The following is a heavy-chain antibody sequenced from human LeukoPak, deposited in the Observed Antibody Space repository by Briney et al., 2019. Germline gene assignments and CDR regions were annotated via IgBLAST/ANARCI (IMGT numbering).Heavy chain of an antibody. J-gene: IGHJ3*02. CDR3: ARVGYYYDSSGYYWDAFDI. CDR1: GFTFSSYS. V-gene: IGHV3-21*01. CDR2: ISSSSSYI. Sequence: GGSLRLSCAASGFTFSSYSMNWVRQAPGKGLEWVSSISSSSSYIYYADSVKGRFTISRDNSKNTLYLQMNSLRAEDTAVYYCARVGYYYDSSGYYWDAFDIWGQGTMVTVSS. D-gene: IGHD3-22*01.